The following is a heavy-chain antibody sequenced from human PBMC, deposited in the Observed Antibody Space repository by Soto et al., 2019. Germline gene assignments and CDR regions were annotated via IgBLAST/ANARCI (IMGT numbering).Heavy chain of an antibody. CDR1: GHTFTSYA. CDR3: ARDRRPGIAAAGTDWFDP. D-gene: IGHD6-13*01. Sequence: QVQLVQSGAEEKKPGASVKVSCKASGHTFTSYAMHWVRQAPGQRLEWMGWINAGNGNTKYSQKFQGRVTITRDTSASTAYMELSSLRSEDTAVYYCARDRRPGIAAAGTDWFDPWGQGTLVTVSS. V-gene: IGHV1-3*05. CDR2: INAGNGNT. J-gene: IGHJ5*02.